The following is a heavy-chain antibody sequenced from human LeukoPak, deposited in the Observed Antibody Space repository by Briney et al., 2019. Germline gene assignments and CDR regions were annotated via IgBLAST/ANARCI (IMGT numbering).Heavy chain of an antibody. Sequence: ASVKVSCKASGYTFTGYYMHWVRQAPGQGLEWMGWINPNSGSTNYAQKFQGRVTMTRDTSVSTTYMDLSSLRSDDTAVYYCARDYYDSSNYYYFDSWGQGTLVTVSS. J-gene: IGHJ4*02. CDR2: INPNSGST. CDR3: ARDYYDSSNYYYFDS. D-gene: IGHD3-22*01. V-gene: IGHV1-2*02. CDR1: GYTFTGYY.